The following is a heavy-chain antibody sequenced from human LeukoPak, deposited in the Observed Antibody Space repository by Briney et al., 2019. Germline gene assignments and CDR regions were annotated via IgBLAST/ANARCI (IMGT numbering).Heavy chain of an antibody. J-gene: IGHJ4*02. CDR1: GFTFSRLE. V-gene: IGHV3-21*05. D-gene: IGHD3-10*01. CDR3: ARGSGSYYNGDY. CDR2: ISTGTYI. Sequence: GGSLRLSCVASGFTFSRLEMNWVRQAPGKGLGWISHISTGTYIAYTDSVKGRFTISRDNSKNTLYLQMNSLRAEDTAVYYCARGSGSYYNGDYWGQGTLVTVSS.